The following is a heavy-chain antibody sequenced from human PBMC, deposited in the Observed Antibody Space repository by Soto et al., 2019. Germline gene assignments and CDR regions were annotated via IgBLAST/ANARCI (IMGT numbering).Heavy chain of an antibody. V-gene: IGHV4-39*01. CDR3: ARYYDILTGYGFDD. J-gene: IGHJ4*02. CDR2: IYYSGST. Sequence: PSETLSLTCTVSGGSISSSSYYWGWIRQPPGKGLEWIGSIYYSGSTYYNPSLKSRVTISVDTSKNQFSLKLSSVTAADTAVYYWARYYDILTGYGFDDWGQGTLVTVSS. D-gene: IGHD3-9*01. CDR1: GGSISSSSYY.